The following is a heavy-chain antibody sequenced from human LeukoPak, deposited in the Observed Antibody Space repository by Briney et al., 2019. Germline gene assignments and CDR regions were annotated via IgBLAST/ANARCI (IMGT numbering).Heavy chain of an antibody. Sequence: GDSVTVSCTASGYTFTSYGISWVRQAPGQGSEWMGWISAYNGNTNYAQKLQGRVTMTTDTSTSTAYMELRSLRSDDTAVYYCARWWSYWYFDLWGRGTLVTVSS. D-gene: IGHD2-15*01. CDR1: GYTFTSYG. V-gene: IGHV1-18*01. CDR3: ARWWSYWYFDL. J-gene: IGHJ2*01. CDR2: ISAYNGNT.